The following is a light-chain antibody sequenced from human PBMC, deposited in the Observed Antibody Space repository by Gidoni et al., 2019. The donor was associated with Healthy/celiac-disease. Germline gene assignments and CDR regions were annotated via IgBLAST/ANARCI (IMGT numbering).Light chain of an antibody. V-gene: IGKV3-15*01. Sequence: EIVMTQSAATLSVSPGERATLSCRASQIVSSNVAWYQQKPREAPRILIYGASTRATGIPATFSGSGSGTEFTLTISSLQSEDFAVYYCQQYNNWRMSTFGQGTKLEIK. CDR2: GAS. J-gene: IGKJ2*01. CDR1: QIVSSN. CDR3: QQYNNWRMST.